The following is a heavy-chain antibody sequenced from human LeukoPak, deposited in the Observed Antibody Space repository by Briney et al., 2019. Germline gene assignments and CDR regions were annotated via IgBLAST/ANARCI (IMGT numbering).Heavy chain of an antibody. CDR2: IYYSGST. Sequence: SETLSLICTVSGGSISSHHWSWIRQPPGKGLEWIGYIYYSGSTNYKPSLKSRVTISVDTSKNQFSLKLTSVTAADTAVYYCARHLDIAASGTFDYWGQGTLVTVSS. D-gene: IGHD6-13*01. CDR1: GGSISSHH. J-gene: IGHJ4*02. V-gene: IGHV4-59*08. CDR3: ARHLDIAASGTFDY.